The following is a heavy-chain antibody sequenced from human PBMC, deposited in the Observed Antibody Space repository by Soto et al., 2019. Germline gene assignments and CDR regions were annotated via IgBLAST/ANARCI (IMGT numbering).Heavy chain of an antibody. CDR3: ARGGGTTGLSGDWFET. D-gene: IGHD4-17*01. V-gene: IGHV4-4*07. CDR1: RGSINPNW. Sequence: SETLSLTCTISRGSINPNWCSWIRQLAWKGLEWIGRIYSSGRTSYKSSLQSRLTMSLDTSNNRFSLKLTSMTAADAGLYFCARGGGTTGLSGDWFETWGQGNVGTVSS. CDR2: IYSSGRT. J-gene: IGHJ5*02.